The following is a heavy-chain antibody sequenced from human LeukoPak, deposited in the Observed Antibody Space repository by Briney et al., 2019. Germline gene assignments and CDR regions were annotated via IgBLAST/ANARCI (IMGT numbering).Heavy chain of an antibody. V-gene: IGHV3-33*01. CDR3: ARGSSSWTDLDY. J-gene: IGHJ4*02. Sequence: GRSLRLSCAASGFTFSSYGMHWVRQAPGKGLEWVAVIWYDGSNKYYADSVKGRFTISRDNSKSTLYLQMNSLRAEDTAVYYCARGSSSWTDLDYWGQGTLVTVSS. D-gene: IGHD6-13*01. CDR2: IWYDGSNK. CDR1: GFTFSSYG.